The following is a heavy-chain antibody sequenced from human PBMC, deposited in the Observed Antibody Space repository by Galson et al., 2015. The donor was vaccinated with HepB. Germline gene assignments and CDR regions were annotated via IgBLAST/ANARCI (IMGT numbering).Heavy chain of an antibody. D-gene: IGHD1-26*01. CDR1: GFTFSSYG. Sequence: SLRLSCAASGFTFSSYGMHWVRQAPGKGLEWVAVISYDGSNKYYADSVKGRFTISRDNSKNTLYLQMNSLRAEDTAVYYCAKDQGARLGYFDYWGQGTLVTVSS. V-gene: IGHV3-30*18. J-gene: IGHJ4*02. CDR2: ISYDGSNK. CDR3: AKDQGARLGYFDY.